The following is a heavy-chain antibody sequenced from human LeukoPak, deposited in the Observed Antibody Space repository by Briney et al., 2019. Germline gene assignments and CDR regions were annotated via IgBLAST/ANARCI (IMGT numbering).Heavy chain of an antibody. CDR3: ARALGRSGWNHFDY. Sequence: ASVKVSCKASGYTFTSYGISWVRQAPGQGLEWMGRINPDNGGTNYAQKFQGRVTMTRDTSISTAYMELSRLTSDDTAVYYCARALGRSGWNHFDYWGQGTLVTVSS. J-gene: IGHJ4*02. CDR1: GYTFTSYG. D-gene: IGHD6-19*01. CDR2: INPDNGGT. V-gene: IGHV1-2*06.